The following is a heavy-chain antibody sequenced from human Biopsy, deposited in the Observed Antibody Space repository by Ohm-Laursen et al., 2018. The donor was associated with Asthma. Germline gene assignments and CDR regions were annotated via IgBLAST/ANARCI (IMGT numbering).Heavy chain of an antibody. J-gene: IGHJ6*02. CDR2: IYSGGTS. Sequence: SLRLSCAASGFAVSRGYMFWVRQAPGKGLEWVSVIYSGGTSHTADSVRGRFTISRDYSKNTLYLQMHSLRSEDTAVLYCAKARCYYYYCDMEVWGQGTTVTVSS. V-gene: IGHV3-53*05. D-gene: IGHD3-16*02. CDR3: AKARCYYYYCDMEV. CDR1: GFAVSRGY.